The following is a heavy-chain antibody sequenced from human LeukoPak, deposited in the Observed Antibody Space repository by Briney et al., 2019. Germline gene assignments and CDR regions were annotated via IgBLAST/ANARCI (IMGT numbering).Heavy chain of an antibody. CDR3: ARDSTTVTTSYFEY. D-gene: IGHD4-17*01. Sequence: KSGGSLRLSCAASGFTFSSYSMNWVRQAPGKGLEWVSSISSSSYIYYADSVKGRFTISRDNAKNSLYLQMNSLRAEDTAVYYCARDSTTVTTSYFEYWGQGTLVTVSS. CDR1: GFTFSSYS. CDR2: ISSSSYI. V-gene: IGHV3-21*01. J-gene: IGHJ4*02.